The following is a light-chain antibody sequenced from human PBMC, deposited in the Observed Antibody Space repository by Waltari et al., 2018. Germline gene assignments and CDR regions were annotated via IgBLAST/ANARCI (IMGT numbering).Light chain of an antibody. V-gene: IGLV4-69*01. CDR2: VNSDGSH. CDR1: SGHSSHI. CDR3: QTGGHGTWV. Sequence: QLVVTQSPSASAPLGASVKLTCTLSSGHSSHIVAWLQQRPEKGPRYLMKVNSDGSHIKGDDIPDRFSGSSSGAERYLTISSLQPDDEAGYYCQTGGHGTWVFGGGTTLTVL. J-gene: IGLJ3*02.